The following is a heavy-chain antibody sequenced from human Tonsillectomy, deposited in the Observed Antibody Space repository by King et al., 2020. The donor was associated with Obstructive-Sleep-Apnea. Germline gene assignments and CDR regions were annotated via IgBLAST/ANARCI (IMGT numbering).Heavy chain of an antibody. CDR2: IYYSGST. Sequence: VQLQESGPGLVKPSQTLSLTCAVSGGSISSGGYSWSWIRQPPGKGLEWIGYIYYSGSTYYNPSLKSRVTISVDTSKNQFSLKLSSVTAADTAVYYCASRPITGVAKFDYWGQGTLVTVSS. CDR3: ASRPITGVAKFDY. J-gene: IGHJ4*02. V-gene: IGHV4-30-4*07. CDR1: GGSISSGGYS. D-gene: IGHD1-14*01.